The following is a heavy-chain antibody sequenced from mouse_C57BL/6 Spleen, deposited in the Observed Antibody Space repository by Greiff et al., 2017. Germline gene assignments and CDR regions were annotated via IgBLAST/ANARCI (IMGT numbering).Heavy chain of an antibody. Sequence: VQLQQPGAELVKPGASVKLSCKASGYTFTSYWMQWVKQRPGQGLEWIGEFDPSDSYTNYNQKFKGKATLTVDPSSSTAYMQLSSLASDDSAVYYCARLGRDYWGQGTTLTVSP. J-gene: IGHJ2*01. V-gene: IGHV1-50*01. CDR3: ARLGRDY. CDR2: FDPSDSYT. CDR1: GYTFTSYW.